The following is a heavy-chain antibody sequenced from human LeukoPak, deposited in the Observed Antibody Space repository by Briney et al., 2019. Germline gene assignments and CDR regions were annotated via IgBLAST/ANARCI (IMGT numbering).Heavy chain of an antibody. D-gene: IGHD1-1*01. CDR1: GFTFSTFH. CDR2: MSNDGNNK. Sequence: PGGSLRLSCAASGFTFSTFHMHWVRQAPGKGLEWVASMSNDGNNKHCADSVRGRFTISGDNSKDTLYLQMDSLRPEDTAVYYCARALSAVGNAADNWFDPWGQGTLVTVSS. CDR3: ARALSAVGNAADNWFDP. V-gene: IGHV3-30-3*01. J-gene: IGHJ5*02.